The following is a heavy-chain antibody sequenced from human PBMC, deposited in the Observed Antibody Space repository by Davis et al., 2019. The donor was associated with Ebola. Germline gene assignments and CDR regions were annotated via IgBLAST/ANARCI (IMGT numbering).Heavy chain of an antibody. CDR3: AKDLSVADSVY. CDR2: VRSHGSDD. CDR1: GFTFGSYG. J-gene: IGHJ4*02. V-gene: IGHV3-30*02. Sequence: GGSLRLSCAASGFTFGSYGMNWVRQAPGRGLEWVAFVRSHGSDDHYADSVKGRFTISRDNSKNTLYLQMNSLRAEDTAVYYCAKDLSVADSVYWGQGTLVTVSP. D-gene: IGHD6-19*01.